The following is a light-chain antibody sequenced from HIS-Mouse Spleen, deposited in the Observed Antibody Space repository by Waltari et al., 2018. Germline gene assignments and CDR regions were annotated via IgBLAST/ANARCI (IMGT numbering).Light chain of an antibody. V-gene: IGLV3-10*01. CDR3: YSTDSSGNHRV. J-gene: IGLJ2*01. CDR2: EDS. CDR1: AFPKKS. Sequence: SYELTQPPSVSVSPGQPARITCSGNAFPKKSAYWYPQKSGQAPVLVIYEDSKRPSGIPERFSGSSSGTMATLTISGAQVEDEADYYCYSTDSSGNHRVFGGGTKLTVL.